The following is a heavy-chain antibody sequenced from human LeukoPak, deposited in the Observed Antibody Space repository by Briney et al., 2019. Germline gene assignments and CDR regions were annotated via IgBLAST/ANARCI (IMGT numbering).Heavy chain of an antibody. D-gene: IGHD3-3*01. CDR1: GFTFSSYA. J-gene: IGHJ4*02. CDR2: ISGSGGST. CDR3: ARAPGVLRFLEWLPADY. V-gene: IGHV3-23*01. Sequence: GGSLRLSCAASGFTFSSYAMSWVRQAPGKGLEWVSAISGSGGSTYYADSVKGRFTISRDNSKNTLYLQMNSLRAEDTAVYYCARAPGVLRFLEWLPADYWGQGTLVTVSS.